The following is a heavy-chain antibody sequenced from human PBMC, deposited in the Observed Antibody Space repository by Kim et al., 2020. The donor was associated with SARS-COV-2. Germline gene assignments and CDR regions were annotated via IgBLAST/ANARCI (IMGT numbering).Heavy chain of an antibody. CDR3: ARTRVNYGMDV. CDR2: T. J-gene: IGHJ6*02. V-gene: IGHV3-13*01. Sequence: TEHPGSVKGRFTISRENAKNSLYLQMNSLRAGDTAVYYCARTRVNYGMDVWGQGTTVTVSS. D-gene: IGHD4-17*01.